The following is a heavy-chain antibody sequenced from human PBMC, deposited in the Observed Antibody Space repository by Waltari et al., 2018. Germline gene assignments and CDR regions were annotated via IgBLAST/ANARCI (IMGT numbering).Heavy chain of an antibody. CDR2: IYHSGST. CDR3: ARGKAVVVQHGAFDI. D-gene: IGHD3-22*01. J-gene: IGHJ3*02. Sequence: QVQLQESGPGLVKPSETLSLTCAVSGYSISSGYYWGWIRQPPGQGLEWIGSIYHSGSTYYNPPRKSRVTISVDTSKNQFSLKLSAVTAADTAVYYCARGKAVVVQHGAFDIWGQGTMVTVSS. CDR1: GYSISSGYY. V-gene: IGHV4-38-2*01.